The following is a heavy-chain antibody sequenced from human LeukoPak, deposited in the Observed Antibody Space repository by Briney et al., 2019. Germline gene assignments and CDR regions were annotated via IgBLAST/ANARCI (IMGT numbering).Heavy chain of an antibody. CDR3: ASGYCSGGSCYSVFDY. CDR1: GGTFSSYA. J-gene: IGHJ4*02. V-gene: IGHV1-69*06. D-gene: IGHD2-15*01. CDR2: IIPIFGTA. Sequence: ASVKVSCKASGGTFSSYAISWVRQAPGQGLEWMGGIIPIFGTANYAQKFQGSVTITADKSTSTAYMELSSLRSEDTAVYYCASGYCSGGSCYSVFDYWGQGSLVTVSS.